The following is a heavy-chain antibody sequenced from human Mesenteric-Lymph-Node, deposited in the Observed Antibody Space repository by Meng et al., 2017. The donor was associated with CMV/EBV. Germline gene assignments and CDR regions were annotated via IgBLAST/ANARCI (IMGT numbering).Heavy chain of an antibody. CDR1: GGSVNTGAYY. CDR2: IYYTGST. D-gene: IGHD6-13*01. J-gene: IGHJ6*02. CDR3: AREGGGIATVVRSEFYGMDV. V-gene: IGHV4-61*08. Sequence: SETLSLTCSVSGGSVNTGAYYWSWVRQPPGKGLEWIGYIYYTGSTYYNPSLKSRVTMSVDTSKYQFALKLTAVTAADTAVYYCAREGGGIATVVRSEFYGMDVWGQGSTVTVSS.